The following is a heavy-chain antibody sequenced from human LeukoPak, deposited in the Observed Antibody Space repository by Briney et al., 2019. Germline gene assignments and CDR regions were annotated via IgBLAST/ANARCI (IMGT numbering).Heavy chain of an antibody. CDR2: INPNSGDT. Sequence: ASVKVSCKASGYTFSGYYIHWVRQAPGQGLEWMGWINPNSGDTNYAQKFQGRVTMTSDTSISTAYMELSRLRSDDTAVFYCARGRHGRYSADYDYWGQGTLVTVSS. CDR3: ARGRHGRYSADYDY. CDR1: GYTFSGYY. D-gene: IGHD1-26*01. J-gene: IGHJ4*02. V-gene: IGHV1-2*02.